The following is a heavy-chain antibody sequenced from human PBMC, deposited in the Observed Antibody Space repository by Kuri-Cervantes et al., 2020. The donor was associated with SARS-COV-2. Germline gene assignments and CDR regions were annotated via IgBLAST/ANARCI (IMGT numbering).Heavy chain of an antibody. CDR2: ISYDGSNK. J-gene: IGHJ4*02. D-gene: IGHD4-17*01. Sequence: GGSLRLSCAASGFTFSSYAMHWVRQAPGKGLEWVAVISYDGSNKYYADSVKGRFTISRDNSKNTLYLQMNSLRAEDTAVYYCARDLYGVLYYFDYRGQGTLVTVSS. V-gene: IGHV3-30*04. CDR1: GFTFSSYA. CDR3: ARDLYGVLYYFDY.